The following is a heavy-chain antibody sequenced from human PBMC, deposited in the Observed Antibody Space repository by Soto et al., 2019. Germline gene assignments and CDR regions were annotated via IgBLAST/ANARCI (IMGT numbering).Heavy chain of an antibody. V-gene: IGHV2-26*01. CDR1: GFSLNNTRLG. CDR3: ARIQEMYSSSWYHFDY. CDR2: IFSNDEK. D-gene: IGHD6-13*01. Sequence: QVTLKESGPVLVKPTETLTLTCTVSGFSLNNTRLGVSWIRQPPGKALQWLAHIFSNDEKSYRTSLKSRLTIPKDTSKSQVVLTMTNMDPVDTATYYCARIQEMYSSSWYHFDYWGQGTLVTVSS. J-gene: IGHJ4*02.